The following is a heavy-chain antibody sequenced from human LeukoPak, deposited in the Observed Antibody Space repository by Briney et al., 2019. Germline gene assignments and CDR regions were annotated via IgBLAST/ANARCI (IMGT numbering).Heavy chain of an antibody. CDR3: ARDGTRFKAAFDY. CDR2: IKQDGSEK. CDR1: GFTFNYYW. D-gene: IGHD1-26*01. J-gene: IGHJ4*02. Sequence: GGSLRLSCAASGFTFNYYWMSWVRQAPGKGLEWVANIKQDGSEKYYVDSVKGRFTISRDNAKNSLYLQMNSLRAEDTAVYYCARDGTRFKAAFDYWGQGTLVTVSS. V-gene: IGHV3-7*01.